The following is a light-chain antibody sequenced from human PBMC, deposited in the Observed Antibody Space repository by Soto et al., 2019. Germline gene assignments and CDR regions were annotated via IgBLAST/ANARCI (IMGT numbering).Light chain of an antibody. CDR3: SSYTSSSTLV. V-gene: IGLV2-14*01. J-gene: IGLJ1*01. CDR1: SSDAGGYNY. Sequence: QSVLTQPASVSGSPGQSITISCTGTSSDAGGYNYVSWYQQHPGKAPKLMIYEVSNRPSGVSNHFSGSKSGNTASLTISGLQAEDEADYYCSSYTSSSTLVFGTGTKVTVL. CDR2: EVS.